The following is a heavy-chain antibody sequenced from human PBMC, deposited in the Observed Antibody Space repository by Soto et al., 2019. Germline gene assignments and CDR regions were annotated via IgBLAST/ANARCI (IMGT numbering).Heavy chain of an antibody. D-gene: IGHD2-2*01. CDR3: ALLGVVPAAGFGY. J-gene: IGHJ4*02. V-gene: IGHV3-21*01. Sequence: GGSLRLSCAASGFTFSSYSMNWVRQAPGKGLEWVSSISSSSSYIYYADSVKGRFTISRDNAKNSLYLQMNSLRAEDTAVYYCALLGVVPAAGFGYWGQGTLVTVSS. CDR2: ISSSSSYI. CDR1: GFTFSSYS.